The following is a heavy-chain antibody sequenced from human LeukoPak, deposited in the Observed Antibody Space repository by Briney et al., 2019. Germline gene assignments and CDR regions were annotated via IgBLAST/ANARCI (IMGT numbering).Heavy chain of an antibody. CDR2: IYYSGST. V-gene: IGHV4-59*01. CDR3: ARSGLYSYGSVDY. D-gene: IGHD5-18*01. J-gene: IGHJ4*02. CDR1: GGSISSYY. Sequence: SETLSLTCTVSGGSISSYYWSWIRQPPGKGLEWIGYIYYSGSTNYNPSPKSRVTISVDTSKNQFSLKLSSVTAADTAVYYCARSGLYSYGSVDYWGQGTLVTVSS.